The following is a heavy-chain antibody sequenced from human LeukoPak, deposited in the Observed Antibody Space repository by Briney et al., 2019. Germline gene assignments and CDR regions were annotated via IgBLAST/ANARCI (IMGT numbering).Heavy chain of an antibody. D-gene: IGHD2-21*01. CDR2: IYYSGST. CDR3: ARGVVIAPQTFDY. Sequence: SETLSLTCTASGESISGFYWTWIRQPPGKGLEWIGYIYYSGSTNYNPSLKSRVTISVDTSKNQFSLKLSSVTAADTAVYYCARGVVIAPQTFDYWGQGTLVTVSS. J-gene: IGHJ4*02. V-gene: IGHV4-59*01. CDR1: GESISGFY.